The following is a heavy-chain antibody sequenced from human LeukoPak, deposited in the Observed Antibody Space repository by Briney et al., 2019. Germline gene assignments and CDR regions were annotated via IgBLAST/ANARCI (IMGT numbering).Heavy chain of an antibody. CDR2: VNPNSGNK. V-gene: IGHV1-8*01. J-gene: IGHJ4*02. D-gene: IGHD3-9*01. CDR1: GYTFTSYD. CDR3: ARVGYDILTGPEDYFDY. Sequence: ASVKVSCKASGYTFTSYDINWVRQPTEQGIEWMGWVNPNSGNKGYAQKFKGRVTLTRNTSISTAYMELSSLRSEDTAVYYCARVGYDILTGPEDYFDYWGQGTLVTVSS.